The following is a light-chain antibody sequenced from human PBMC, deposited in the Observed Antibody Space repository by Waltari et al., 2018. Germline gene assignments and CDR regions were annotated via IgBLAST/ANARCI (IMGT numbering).Light chain of an antibody. CDR3: QQYVSAPCT. CDR1: QSVSSSF. CDR2: VAS. Sequence: EVVLKHSPDTLSLSPGERATFSCRARQSVSSSFLAWYQQKPGQTPRHLIYVASTRATGIPDRFSGSGSGTDFTLSISRLEPEDFAVYYCQQYVSAPCTFGQGTKLEIK. V-gene: IGKV3-20*01. J-gene: IGKJ2*02.